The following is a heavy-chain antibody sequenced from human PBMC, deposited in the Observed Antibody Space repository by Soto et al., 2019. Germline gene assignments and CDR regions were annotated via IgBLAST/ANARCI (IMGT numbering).Heavy chain of an antibody. CDR2: IYWDDDM. Sequence: QITLKESGPTLVKPTQTLTLTCTFSGFSLSTSDVGVAWVRQPAGKALEWLAVIYWDDDMRYSPSLWSRLTITKDTSKNQVVVRMSNMDPVDAGTYYFNSLFVTHIKGHDALDFWGQGAMVTVSS. CDR1: GFSLSTSDVG. V-gene: IGHV2-5*02. J-gene: IGHJ3*01. CDR3: NSLFVTHIKGHDALDF. D-gene: IGHD2-21*02.